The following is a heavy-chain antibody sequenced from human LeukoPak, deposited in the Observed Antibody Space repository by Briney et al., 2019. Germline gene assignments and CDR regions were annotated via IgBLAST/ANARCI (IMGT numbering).Heavy chain of an antibody. V-gene: IGHV4-59*01. CDR2: IYYSGST. J-gene: IGHJ4*02. D-gene: IGHD4-17*01. Sequence: SETLSLTCTVSGGSISSYYWSWIRQPPGKGLEWIGYIYYSGSTNYNPSLKSRVTISVDTSKNQFSLKLSSVTAADTAVYYSARGGGGDYVEGAFDYWGQGTLVTVSS. CDR1: GGSISSYY. CDR3: ARGGGGDYVEGAFDY.